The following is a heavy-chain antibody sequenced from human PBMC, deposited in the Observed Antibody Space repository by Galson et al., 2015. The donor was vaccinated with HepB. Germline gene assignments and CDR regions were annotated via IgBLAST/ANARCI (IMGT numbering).Heavy chain of an antibody. CDR1: GFTFSSYA. J-gene: IGHJ4*02. V-gene: IGHV3-23*01. Sequence: SLRLSCAASGFTFSSYAMSWVRQAPGKGLEWVSAISGSGGSTYYADSVKGRFTISRDNSKNTLYLQMNSLRAEDTAVYYCAKSPSGVVIAIRFFSLDYWGQGTLVTVSS. CDR2: ISGSGGST. D-gene: IGHD2-21*01. CDR3: AKSPSGVVIAIRFFSLDY.